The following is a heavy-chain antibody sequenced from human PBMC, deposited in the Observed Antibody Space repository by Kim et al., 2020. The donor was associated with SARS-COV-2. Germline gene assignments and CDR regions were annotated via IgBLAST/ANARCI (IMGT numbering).Heavy chain of an antibody. Sequence: YNPSLKSRVTISVDTSKNQFSLKLSSVTAADTAVYYCARGGSGYSSGSDYWGQGTLVTVSS. D-gene: IGHD6-19*01. J-gene: IGHJ4*02. V-gene: IGHV4-34*01. CDR3: ARGGSGYSSGSDY.